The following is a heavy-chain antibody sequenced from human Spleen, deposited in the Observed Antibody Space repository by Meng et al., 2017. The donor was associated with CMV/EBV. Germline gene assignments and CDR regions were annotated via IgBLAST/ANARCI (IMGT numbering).Heavy chain of an antibody. CDR1: GFTLSTHDIFSSYG. CDR2: IRYDGSNQ. J-gene: IGHJ4*02. V-gene: IGHV3-30*02. Sequence: GGSLRLSCAASGFTLSTHDIFSSYGMHWVRQGPAKGLEWVAFIRYDGSNQHYADSVKGRFTISRDNSKNTLYLQMNSLRAEDTAVYYCAKSMSGYSSGWYDYWGQGTLVTVSS. CDR3: AKSMSGYSSGWYDY. D-gene: IGHD6-19*01.